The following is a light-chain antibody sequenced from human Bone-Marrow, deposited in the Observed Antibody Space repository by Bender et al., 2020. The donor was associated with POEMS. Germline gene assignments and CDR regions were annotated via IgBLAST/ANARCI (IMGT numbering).Light chain of an antibody. CDR2: SNN. CDR3: STWDKGLNGWV. CDR1: NTNIFTYS. Sequence: QPVLTQPPSASATPGQWASIPCSGSNTNIFTYSVNWYQHLPGTAPRLLIYSNNQRPSGISERFPGSKSGASASLAISGLQFEDETVYFCSTWDKGLNGWVFGGGAKLTV. J-gene: IGLJ3*02. V-gene: IGLV1-44*01.